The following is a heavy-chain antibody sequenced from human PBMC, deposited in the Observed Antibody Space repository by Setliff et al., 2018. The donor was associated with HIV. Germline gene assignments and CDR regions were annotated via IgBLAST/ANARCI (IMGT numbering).Heavy chain of an antibody. D-gene: IGHD3-22*01. CDR2: FDPQDGET. J-gene: IGHJ1*01. V-gene: IGHV1-24*01. CDR1: GYTLTEVS. CDR3: ARDPFPSTNYYDSSVYPFAQYFQH. Sequence: GASVKVSCKVSGYTLTEVSMHWVRQAPKKGLEWMGYFDPQDGETVHAQKFQGRVTLTEDTSTDTAYMELSGLRSEDTAVYYCARDPFPSTNYYDSSVYPFAQYFQHWGQGTLVTVSS.